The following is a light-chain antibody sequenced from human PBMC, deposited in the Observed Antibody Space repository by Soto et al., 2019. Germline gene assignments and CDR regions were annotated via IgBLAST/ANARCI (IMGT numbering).Light chain of an antibody. CDR3: QQTYNYPWT. Sequence: DIQMTQSPSSLSASVGDRVTITCRSSQSIFNYLNWYQQKPGKAPEVLIYAVSSLQIGVPSRFAGSGSGTDFTLTITDLRPEDSATYYCQQTYNYPWTFGQGTKVDIK. CDR2: AVS. V-gene: IGKV1-39*01. J-gene: IGKJ1*01. CDR1: QSIFNY.